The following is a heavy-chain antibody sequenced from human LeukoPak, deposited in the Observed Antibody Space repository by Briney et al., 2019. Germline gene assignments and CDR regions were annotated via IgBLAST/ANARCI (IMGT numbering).Heavy chain of an antibody. CDR3: AKDGVNGGLFEY. CDR1: GFTFSTYH. Sequence: GRSLRLSCGASGFTFSTYHMHWVRQAPGKGLEWVAVISNDERDKWYTDSVKGRFTISRDNSKNTLYLQINSLRTEDTGVYYCAKDGVNGGLFEYWGQGPLVTVSS. D-gene: IGHD3-3*01. V-gene: IGHV3-30*18. CDR2: ISNDERDK. J-gene: IGHJ4*02.